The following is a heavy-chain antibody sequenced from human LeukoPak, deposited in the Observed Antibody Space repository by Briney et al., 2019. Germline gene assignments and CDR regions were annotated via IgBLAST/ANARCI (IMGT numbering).Heavy chain of an antibody. J-gene: IGHJ4*02. CDR2: IYTSGST. CDR3: ARMYYDFWSGYYGGIDY. Sequence: SETLSLTCTVSGGSISSGSYYWSWIRQPAGKGLEWIGRIYTSGSTNYNPSLESRVTISVDTSKNQFSLKLSSVTAADTAVYYCARMYYDFWSGYYGGIDYWGQGTLVTVSS. CDR1: GGSISSGSYY. V-gene: IGHV4-61*02. D-gene: IGHD3-3*01.